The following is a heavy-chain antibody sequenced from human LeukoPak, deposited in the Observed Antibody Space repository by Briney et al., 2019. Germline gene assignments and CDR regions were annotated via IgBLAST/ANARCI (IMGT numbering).Heavy chain of an antibody. J-gene: IGHJ4*02. CDR3: ARNPVRNAYYRDSTRY. CDR1: GFTFSDYG. CDR2: IWYDGSHT. D-gene: IGHD3-16*01. V-gene: IGHV3-33*01. Sequence: PGGSLRLSCGGSGFTFSDYGLHWVRQAPGRGLEWVALIWYDGSHTYCADSVKGRLTISRDNSKNTLYLQMNSLRAEGTALYYCARNPVRNAYYRDSTRYWGQGTLVTVSS.